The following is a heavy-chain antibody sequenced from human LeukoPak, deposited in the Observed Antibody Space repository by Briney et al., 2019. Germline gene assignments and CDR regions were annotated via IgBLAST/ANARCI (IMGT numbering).Heavy chain of an antibody. CDR1: GFTFSSYG. Sequence: PGGSLRLSCAASGFTFSSYGMHWVRQAPGKGRERVAVLSYDGSNKYYADSVKGRFTISRDNSKNTLYLQMNSLRAEDTAVYYCAKTKVATTTAYYLDYWGQGTPVTVSS. CDR2: LSYDGSNK. CDR3: AKTKVATTTAYYLDY. J-gene: IGHJ4*02. V-gene: IGHV3-30*18. D-gene: IGHD5-12*01.